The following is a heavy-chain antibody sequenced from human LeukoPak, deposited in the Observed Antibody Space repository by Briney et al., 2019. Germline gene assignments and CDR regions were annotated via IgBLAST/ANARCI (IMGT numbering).Heavy chain of an antibody. D-gene: IGHD6-13*01. V-gene: IGHV3-11*06. CDR3: ARLHSSSWTFDY. CDR1: GSTFSDYY. Sequence: GGSLRLSCAASGSTFSDYYMSWIRQAPGKGLEWVSYISSSSSYTNYVDSVKGRFTISRDNAKNSLYLQMNSLRAEDTAVYYCARLHSSSWTFDYWGQGTLVTVSS. J-gene: IGHJ4*02. CDR2: ISSSSSYT.